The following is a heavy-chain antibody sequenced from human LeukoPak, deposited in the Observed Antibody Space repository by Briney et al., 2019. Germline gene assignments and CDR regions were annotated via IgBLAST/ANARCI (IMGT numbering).Heavy chain of an antibody. J-gene: IGHJ4*02. Sequence: SETLSLTCAVYGGSFSDYYWSWIRQPPGKGLERIGEINHSGSTNYNPSLKSRVTILVDTSKNQFSLKLSSVTAADTAVYYCATSGVRGVIIPSFDYWGQGTLVTVSS. V-gene: IGHV4-34*01. CDR1: GGSFSDYY. CDR3: ATSGVRGVIIPSFDY. CDR2: INHSGST. D-gene: IGHD3-10*01.